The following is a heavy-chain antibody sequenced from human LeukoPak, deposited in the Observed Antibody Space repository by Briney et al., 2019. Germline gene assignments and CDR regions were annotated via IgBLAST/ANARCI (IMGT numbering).Heavy chain of an antibody. CDR2: MNPNSGNT. D-gene: IGHD3-3*01. J-gene: IGHJ6*02. CDR3: ARGRSLRFLEWLSYRYGMDV. Sequence: ASVTVSFKASGYTFTSYDINWVRQATGQGLEWMGWMNPNSGNTGYAQKFQGRVTMTRNTSISTAYMELSSLRSEDTAVYYCARGRSLRFLEWLSYRYGMDVWGQGTTVTVSS. V-gene: IGHV1-8*01. CDR1: GYTFTSYD.